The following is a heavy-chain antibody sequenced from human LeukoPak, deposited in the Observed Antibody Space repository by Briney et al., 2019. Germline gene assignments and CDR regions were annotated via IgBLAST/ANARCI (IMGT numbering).Heavy chain of an antibody. CDR2: IYYSGST. Sequence: SQTLSLTCTVSGGSISSYYWSWIRQPPGKGLEWIGYIYYSGSTNYNPSLKSRVTISVDTSKNQFSLKLSSVTAADTAVYYCARRRRSAFDIWGQGTMVTVSS. J-gene: IGHJ3*02. V-gene: IGHV4-59*08. CDR1: GGSISSYY. CDR3: ARRRRSAFDI.